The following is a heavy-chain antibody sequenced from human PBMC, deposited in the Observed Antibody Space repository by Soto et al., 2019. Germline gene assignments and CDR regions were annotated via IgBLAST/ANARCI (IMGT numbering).Heavy chain of an antibody. CDR1: GGTFSSYA. V-gene: IGHV1-69*13. CDR2: IIPIFGTA. Sequence: GASVKVSCKASGGTFSSYAISWVRQAPGQGLEWMGGIIPIFGTANYAQKFQGRVTITADESTSTAYMELSSLRSEDTAVYYCARAPWSGYYPAQYYYGMDVWGQGTTVTVSS. CDR3: ARAPWSGYYPAQYYYGMDV. D-gene: IGHD3-3*01. J-gene: IGHJ6*02.